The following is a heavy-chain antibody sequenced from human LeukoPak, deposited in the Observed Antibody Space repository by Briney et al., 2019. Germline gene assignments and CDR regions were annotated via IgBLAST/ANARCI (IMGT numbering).Heavy chain of an antibody. V-gene: IGHV4-39*01. CDR1: GGSISSSSYY. CDR2: IYYSGST. CDR3: ARLGYYDSSSGLFDY. D-gene: IGHD3-22*01. J-gene: IGHJ4*02. Sequence: SETLSLTCTVSGGSISSSSYYWGWIRQPPGKGLEWIGSIYYSGSTYYNPSLKSRVTISVDTSKNQFSLKLSSVTAADTAVYYCARLGYYDSSSGLFDYWGQGTLVTVSS.